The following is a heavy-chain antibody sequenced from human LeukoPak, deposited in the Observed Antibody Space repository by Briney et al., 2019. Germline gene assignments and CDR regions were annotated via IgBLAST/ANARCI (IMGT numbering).Heavy chain of an antibody. CDR3: ARGSSNVAARNNWFDP. Sequence: GGSLRLSCAASGFTFSGYDMNWVRQAPGKGLEWVSSISGSSSYIYYADSMKGRFTISRDNGKNSLYLQMNSLRAEDTAVYFCARGSSNVAARNNWFDPWGQGTLVTVSS. V-gene: IGHV3-21*01. D-gene: IGHD6-6*01. CDR1: GFTFSGYD. CDR2: ISGSSSYI. J-gene: IGHJ5*02.